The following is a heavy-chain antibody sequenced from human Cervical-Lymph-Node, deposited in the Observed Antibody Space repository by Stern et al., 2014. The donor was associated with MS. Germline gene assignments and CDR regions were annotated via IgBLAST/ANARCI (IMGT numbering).Heavy chain of an antibody. CDR2: IYPGDSTT. CDR3: ARQTTAWASDV. Sequence: VQLVQSGAELIRPGESLKISCKGSGFKFSTYWIAWVRQMPGKGLEWMGIIYPGDSTTEYSPSFQGQVTMSADKPTSTAYLQWSSLNASDTAMYFCARQTTAWASDVWGQGTLVTVSS. V-gene: IGHV5-51*04. D-gene: IGHD1-14*01. CDR1: GFKFSTYW. J-gene: IGHJ4*02.